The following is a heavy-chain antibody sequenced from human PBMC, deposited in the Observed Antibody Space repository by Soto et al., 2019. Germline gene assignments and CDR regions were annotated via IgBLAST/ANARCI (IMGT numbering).Heavy chain of an antibody. V-gene: IGHV3-30*18. CDR3: AKEPLSIAVAGTDY. Sequence: QVQLVESGGGVVQPGRSLRLSCAASGFTFSSYGMHWVRQAPGKGLEWVAVISYDGSNKYYADSVKGRFTISRDNSKNTLYLQMNSRRAEDTAVYYCAKEPLSIAVAGTDYWGQGTLVTVSS. D-gene: IGHD6-19*01. CDR1: GFTFSSYG. CDR2: ISYDGSNK. J-gene: IGHJ4*02.